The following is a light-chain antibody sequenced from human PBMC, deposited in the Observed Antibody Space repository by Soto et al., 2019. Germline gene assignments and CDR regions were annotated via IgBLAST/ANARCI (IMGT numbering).Light chain of an antibody. CDR3: CSYAGSYPHVV. J-gene: IGLJ2*01. CDR2: DVS. Sequence: SALTQPRSVSGSPGQSVTISCTGTSSDVGGYNYVSWYQQHPGKAPKLMIYDVSKRPSGVPDRLSGSKSGNTASLTISGLQAEDEADYYCCSYAGSYPHVVFGGGTQLTVL. V-gene: IGLV2-11*01. CDR1: SSDVGGYNY.